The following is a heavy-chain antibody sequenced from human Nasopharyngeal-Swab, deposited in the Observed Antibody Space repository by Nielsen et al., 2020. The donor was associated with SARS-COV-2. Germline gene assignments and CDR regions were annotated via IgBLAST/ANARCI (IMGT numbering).Heavy chain of an antibody. J-gene: IGHJ3*01. CDR3: ARVLDYYDSSGYDTWDVFAL. Sequence: GESLKISCAASGFTLSSYGMHWVRQAPGKGLEWVAVISYDGSYKYYADSVKGRFTISRDNSKNTLYLQMNSLRAEDTAVYYCARVLDYYDSSGYDTWDVFALWGQGTMVTVSS. V-gene: IGHV3-30*03. CDR1: GFTLSSYG. D-gene: IGHD3-22*01. CDR2: ISYDGSYK.